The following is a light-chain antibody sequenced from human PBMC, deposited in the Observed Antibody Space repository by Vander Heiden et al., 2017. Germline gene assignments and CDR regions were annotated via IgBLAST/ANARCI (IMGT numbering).Light chain of an antibody. Sequence: EIVLTQSPATLSLSPGERATLSCRASQSISSYLAGYQQKNGKAPRLLIYDASHRATRLPARFRGSASGPHFTLTIRILVPEDFAVYYCQQLSNWPPLTFGGGTNVEIK. V-gene: IGKV3-11*01. CDR1: QSISSY. CDR3: QQLSNWPPLT. CDR2: DAS. J-gene: IGKJ4*01.